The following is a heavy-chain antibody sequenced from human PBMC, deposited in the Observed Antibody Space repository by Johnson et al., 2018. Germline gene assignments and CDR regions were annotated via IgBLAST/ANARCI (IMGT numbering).Heavy chain of an antibody. CDR1: EFTFSTYG. Sequence: QVQLVQSGGGVVQPGRSLRLSCAASEFTFSTYGMHWVRQAPGKGLEWVAVIWYDGSNKYYADSVKGRFTISRGNSKNTLYLKMNSLGAEDTAVYYCARARMPYGDYLEYFQHWGQGTLVTVSS. V-gene: IGHV3-33*01. CDR3: ARARMPYGDYLEYFQH. D-gene: IGHD4-17*01. CDR2: IWYDGSNK. J-gene: IGHJ1*01.